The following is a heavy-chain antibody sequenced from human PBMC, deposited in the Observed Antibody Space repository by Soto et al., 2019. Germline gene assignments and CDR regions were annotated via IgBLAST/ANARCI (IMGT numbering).Heavy chain of an antibody. D-gene: IGHD6-13*01. V-gene: IGHV3-53*04. Sequence: GGSLRLSCAASGFTVSSNYMTWVRQAPGKGLEWVSVIYSDGNTYYADSVKGRFTISRHNSKNTLYLQMNSLRAEDTAVYYCARVGYSGHWRLLFNWFDPWGQGTLVTVSS. CDR1: GFTVSSNY. CDR2: IYSDGNT. J-gene: IGHJ5*02. CDR3: ARVGYSGHWRLLFNWFDP.